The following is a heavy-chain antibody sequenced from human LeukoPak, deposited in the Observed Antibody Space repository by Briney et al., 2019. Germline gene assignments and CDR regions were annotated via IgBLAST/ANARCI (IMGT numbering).Heavy chain of an antibody. Sequence: GGSLRLSCVASGFNLGSYGMHWVRQAPGKGLEWVAVISFDGTNKYYADSLKGRFTITRDDSKNTLYLQIDSLRVEDTAVYYCAKDITPSAIWDSGDFYQYAMDVWGQGTTVTVSS. CDR1: GFNLGSYG. V-gene: IGHV3-30*18. J-gene: IGHJ6*02. CDR3: AKDITPSAIWDSGDFYQYAMDV. D-gene: IGHD3/OR15-3a*01. CDR2: ISFDGTNK.